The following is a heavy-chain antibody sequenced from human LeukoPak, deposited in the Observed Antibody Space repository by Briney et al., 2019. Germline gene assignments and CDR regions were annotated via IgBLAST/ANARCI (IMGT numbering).Heavy chain of an antibody. V-gene: IGHV4-38-2*02. D-gene: IGHD4-11*01. Sequence: SETLSLTCTVSGYSIGSAYYWGWIRQPPGKGLEWIGNIYHSGSTYYNPSLKSRVTISMDTFKNQFSLKLSSVTAADTAMYYCARAPVSNNWFGPWGQGTLATVSS. CDR2: IYHSGST. CDR3: ARAPVSNNWFGP. CDR1: GYSIGSAYY. J-gene: IGHJ5*02.